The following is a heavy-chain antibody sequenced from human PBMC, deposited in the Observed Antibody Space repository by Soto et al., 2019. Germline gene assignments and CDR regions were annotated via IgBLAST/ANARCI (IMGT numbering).Heavy chain of an antibody. J-gene: IGHJ4*02. V-gene: IGHV1-24*01. CDR1: GYTLTELS. CDR3: ATGPKHTLWFGVIPPCY. D-gene: IGHD3-10*01. CDR2: FDPEDGET. Sequence: ASVKVSCKVSGYTLTELSMHWVRQAPGKGLEWMGGFDPEDGETIYAQKFQGRVTMTEDTSTDTAYTELSSLRSEDTAVYYCATGPKHTLWFGVIPPCYWGQGTLVTVSS.